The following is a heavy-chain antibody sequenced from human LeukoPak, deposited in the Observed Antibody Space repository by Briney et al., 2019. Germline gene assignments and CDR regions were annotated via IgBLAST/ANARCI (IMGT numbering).Heavy chain of an antibody. CDR3: AKSAYFREYFDY. CDR1: GDSVSSISAT. J-gene: IGHJ4*02. Sequence: SQTLSLTCAISGDSVSSISATWNWIRQSPSRGLEWLGRTYYRSTRHNDYAASVKSQITINPDTSKNQFFPQLNSVTLEDTAVYYCAKSAYFREYFDYWGQGILVTVSS. D-gene: IGHD2-8*01. CDR2: TYYRSTRHN. V-gene: IGHV6-1*01.